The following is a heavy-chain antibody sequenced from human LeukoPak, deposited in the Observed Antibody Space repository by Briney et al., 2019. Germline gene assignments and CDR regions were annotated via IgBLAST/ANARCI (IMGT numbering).Heavy chain of an antibody. V-gene: IGHV4-4*07. D-gene: IGHD2-21*02. CDR1: GVSINGRY. CDR2: IYSSGST. J-gene: IGHJ3*01. Sequence: SETLSLTCIVSGVSINGRYWGWIRQPAGKGLEWIGHIYSSGSTYYNPSLKSRVTMSVDTSANHFYLRLTSVTAADTALYYCARKVTVENTFEVWGQGTMVTVSS. CDR3: ARKVTVENTFEV.